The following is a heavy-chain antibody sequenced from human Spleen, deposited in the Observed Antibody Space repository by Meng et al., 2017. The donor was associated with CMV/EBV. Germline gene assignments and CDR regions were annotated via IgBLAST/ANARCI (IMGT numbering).Heavy chain of an antibody. Sequence: ASVKVSCKASGYTFTSYAMNWVRQAPGQGLEWMGWISAYNGNTNYAQKLQGRVTMTTDTSTSTAYMELRSLRSDDTAVYYCARDNGEDFWSGYSIYYYYYGMDVWGQGTTVTVSS. CDR3: ARDNGEDFWSGYSIYYYYYGMDV. J-gene: IGHJ6*02. D-gene: IGHD3-3*01. V-gene: IGHV1-18*01. CDR1: GYTFTSYA. CDR2: ISAYNGNT.